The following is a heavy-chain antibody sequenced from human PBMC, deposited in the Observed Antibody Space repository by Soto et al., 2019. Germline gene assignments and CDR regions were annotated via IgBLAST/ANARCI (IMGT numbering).Heavy chain of an antibody. CDR1: GGSISSYY. CDR3: ARARKGSGSDYYYHYGMDV. V-gene: IGHV4-59*12. J-gene: IGHJ6*04. Sequence: SETLSLTCTVSGGSISSYYWSWIRRPPGKGLEWIGYIYNSGSTHSNPSLQSRVTISVHTSKNQFSLKLSSVTAADTAVYYCARARKGSGSDYYYHYGMDVWGKGTTVTVSS. CDR2: IYNSGST. D-gene: IGHD3-3*01.